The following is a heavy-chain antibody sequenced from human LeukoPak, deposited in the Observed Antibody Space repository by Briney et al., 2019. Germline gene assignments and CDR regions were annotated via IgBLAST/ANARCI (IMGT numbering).Heavy chain of an antibody. CDR3: ARKNPLYCSGGSCYSLNAFDI. Sequence: PSETLSLTCAVSGYSISSGYYCGWIRQPPGKGLEWIGSIYHSGSTYYNPSLKSRVTISVDTSKNQFSLKLSSVTAADTAVYYCARKNPLYCSGGSCYSLNAFDIWGQGTMITVSS. CDR1: GYSISSGYY. V-gene: IGHV4-38-2*01. J-gene: IGHJ3*02. CDR2: IYHSGST. D-gene: IGHD2-15*01.